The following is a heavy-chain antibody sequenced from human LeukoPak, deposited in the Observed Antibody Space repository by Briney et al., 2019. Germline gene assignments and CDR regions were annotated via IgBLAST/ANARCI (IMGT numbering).Heavy chain of an antibody. V-gene: IGHV3-30*18. CDR3: AKDRYSGTYLQTGPCAH. CDR1: GFTFSSYG. CDR2: ISHDGSNI. D-gene: IGHD1-26*01. J-gene: IGHJ4*02. Sequence: GGSLRLSCAASGFTFSSYGMHWVRQAPGKGLEWVAVISHDGSNIQYGDSVKGRFTISRDNSKNTLFLQMNSLRAEDTAIYYCAKDRYSGTYLQTGPCAHWGQGTLVTVSS.